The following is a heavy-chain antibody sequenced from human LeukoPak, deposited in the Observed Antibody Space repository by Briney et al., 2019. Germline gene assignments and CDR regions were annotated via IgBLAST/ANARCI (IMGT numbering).Heavy chain of an antibody. V-gene: IGHV1-46*01. D-gene: IGHD2-2*01. CDR3: AKTSSTSPFWFDP. CDR2: INPSGGST. J-gene: IGHJ5*02. CDR1: GYTFTSYG. Sequence: ASVKVSCKASGYTFTSYGISWVRQAPGQGLEWMGIINPSGGSTSYAQKFQGRVTMTRDTSTSTVYMELSSLRSEDTAVYYCAKTSSTSPFWFDPWGQGTLVTVSS.